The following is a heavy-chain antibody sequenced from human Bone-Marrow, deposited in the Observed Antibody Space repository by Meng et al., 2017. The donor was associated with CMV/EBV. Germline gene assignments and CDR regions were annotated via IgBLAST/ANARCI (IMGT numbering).Heavy chain of an antibody. D-gene: IGHD6-6*01. CDR3: ARLEGTVAAFDY. CDR1: GFTFSSYA. V-gene: IGHV3-72*01. J-gene: IGHJ4*02. CDR2: TRNKANSYTT. Sequence: GGSLRLSCAASGFTFSSYAMHWVRQAPGKGLEWVGRTRNKANSYTTEYAASVKGRFTISRDDSKNSLYLQMNSLRDEDMAVYYCARLEGTVAAFDYWGQGTLVTVSS.